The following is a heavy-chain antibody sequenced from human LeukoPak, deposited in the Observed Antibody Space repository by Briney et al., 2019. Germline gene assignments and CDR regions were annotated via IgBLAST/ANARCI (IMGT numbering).Heavy chain of an antibody. Sequence: GGSLRLSCAASGFTFSSYGMHWVRQAPGKGLEWVAVIWYDGSNKYYADSVKGRFTISRDNSKNTLYLQMNSLRAEDTAVYYCARTVCGYYNGGFDYWGQGTLVTVSS. CDR3: ARTVCGYYNGGFDY. V-gene: IGHV3-33*01. CDR1: GFTFSSYG. CDR2: IWYDGSNK. J-gene: IGHJ4*02. D-gene: IGHD3-22*01.